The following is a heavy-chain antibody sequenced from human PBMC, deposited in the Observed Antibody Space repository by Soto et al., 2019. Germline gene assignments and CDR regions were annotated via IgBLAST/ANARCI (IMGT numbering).Heavy chain of an antibody. Sequence: QVQLQESGPGRVKPSETLSLTCTVSGGSVRSGSFYWSWIRQAPGKGLEWIGYIYYTGRTSYNPSLKRRVTISMDLSRNHFALNLTSVTAADTAIYYCARDSTAFVFDYWGQGALVTVSS. J-gene: IGHJ4*02. CDR3: ARDSTAFVFDY. V-gene: IGHV4-61*03. CDR2: IYYTGRT. D-gene: IGHD2-2*01. CDR1: GGSVRSGSFY.